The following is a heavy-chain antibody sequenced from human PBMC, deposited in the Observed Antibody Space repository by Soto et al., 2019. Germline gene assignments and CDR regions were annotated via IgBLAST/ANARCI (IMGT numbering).Heavy chain of an antibody. CDR3: AKGWCDY. V-gene: IGHV3-23*01. CDR1: GFSFSSHV. D-gene: IGHD2-21*01. J-gene: IGHJ4*02. Sequence: GGSLRLSCAASGFSFSSHVMSWVRQAPGKGLEWVSSISGSGGGTYYADSVKGRFIISRDNSKNTLDLQMNSLRVEDTAVYYCAKGWCDYWGQGTLVTASS. CDR2: ISGSGGGT.